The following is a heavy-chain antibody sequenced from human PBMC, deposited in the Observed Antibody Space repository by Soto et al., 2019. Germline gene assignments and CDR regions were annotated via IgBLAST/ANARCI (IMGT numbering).Heavy chain of an antibody. Sequence: QVQLVQSGAEVKKPGASVKVSCKASGYTFTSYGISWVRQAPGQGLEWMGGCSAYNGNTNYAQKLQGKVTMTTDTATSTAYMELRSLRSDDTAVYYCAARGRWQQLFNYYYYTDVWGKGPPVTVSS. J-gene: IGHJ6*03. CDR1: GYTFTSYG. D-gene: IGHD6-13*01. CDR3: AARGRWQQLFNYYYYTDV. CDR2: CSAYNGNT. V-gene: IGHV1-18*01.